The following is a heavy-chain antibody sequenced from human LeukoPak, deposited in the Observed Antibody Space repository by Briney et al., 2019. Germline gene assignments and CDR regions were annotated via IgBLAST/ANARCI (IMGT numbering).Heavy chain of an antibody. CDR3: AKDRRYSSSWYGFDY. V-gene: IGHV3-30*04. CDR1: GFTFSSYA. Sequence: PGGSLRLSCAASGFTFSSYAMHWVRQAPGKGLEWVAVISHDGSNKYYADSVKGRFTISRDNSKNTLYLQMNSLRAEDTAVYYCAKDRRYSSSWYGFDYWGQGTLVTVSS. D-gene: IGHD6-13*01. J-gene: IGHJ4*02. CDR2: ISHDGSNK.